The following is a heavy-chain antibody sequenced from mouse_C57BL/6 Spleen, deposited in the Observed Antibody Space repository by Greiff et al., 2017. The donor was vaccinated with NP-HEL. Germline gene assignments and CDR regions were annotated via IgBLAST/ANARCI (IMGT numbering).Heavy chain of an antibody. V-gene: IGHV3-6*01. CDR2: ISYDGSN. CDR1: GYSITSGYY. Sequence: ESGPGLVKPSQSLSLTCSVTGYSITSGYYWNWIRQFPGNKLEWMGYISYDGSNNYNPSLKNRISITRDTSKNQFFLKLNSVTTEDTATYYCAREGLYDYAWFAYWGQGTLVTVSA. CDR3: AREGLYDYAWFAY. J-gene: IGHJ3*01. D-gene: IGHD2-4*01.